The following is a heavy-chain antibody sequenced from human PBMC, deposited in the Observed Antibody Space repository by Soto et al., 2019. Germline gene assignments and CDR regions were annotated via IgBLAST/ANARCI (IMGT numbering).Heavy chain of an antibody. D-gene: IGHD3-22*01. CDR1: GFTVSSNY. CDR2: IYSGGST. Sequence: GGSLRLSCAASGFTVSSNYMSWVRQAPGKGLEWVSVIYSGGSTYYADSVKGRFTISRDNSKNTLYLQMNSLRAEDTAVYYCASTRYYYDSSGYYPVWGQGTTVTVSS. V-gene: IGHV3-53*01. J-gene: IGHJ6*02. CDR3: ASTRYYYDSSGYYPV.